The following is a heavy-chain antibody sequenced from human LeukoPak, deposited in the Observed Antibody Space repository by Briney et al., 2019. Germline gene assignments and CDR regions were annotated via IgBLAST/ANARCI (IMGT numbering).Heavy chain of an antibody. Sequence: SETLSLTCTVSGGSISSYYWSWIRQPPGEGLEWIGYIYYSGSTNYNPSLKSRVTISVDTSKNQFSLKLSSVTAADTAVYYCARSRMVRGVIPLYYFDYWGQGTLVTVSS. CDR3: ARSRMVRGVIPLYYFDY. CDR2: IYYSGST. D-gene: IGHD3-10*01. J-gene: IGHJ4*02. CDR1: GGSISSYY. V-gene: IGHV4-59*01.